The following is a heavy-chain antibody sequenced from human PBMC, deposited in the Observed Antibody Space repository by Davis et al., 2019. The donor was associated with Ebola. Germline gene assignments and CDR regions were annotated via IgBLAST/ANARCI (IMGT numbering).Heavy chain of an antibody. Sequence: MPSETLSLTCNVSGGSISNYYWSWIRQSPGKGLEWIGYVNYIGRTSYNPSLKGRVTVSVDTSKNQFSLKLTSVTAADTAVYYCARGEEYQLLFGWFDPWGQGTLVTVSS. D-gene: IGHD2-2*01. CDR3: ARGEEYQLLFGWFDP. CDR1: GGSISNYY. J-gene: IGHJ5*02. CDR2: VNYIGRT. V-gene: IGHV4-59*01.